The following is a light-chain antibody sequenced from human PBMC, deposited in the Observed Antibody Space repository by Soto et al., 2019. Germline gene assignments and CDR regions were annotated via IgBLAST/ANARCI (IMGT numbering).Light chain of an antibody. V-gene: IGKV3-15*01. CDR1: QSVSSN. J-gene: IGKJ1*01. Sequence: IVMTQATATLPVSPGERATLSRTASQSVSSNLAWYQQKPGQAPRLLIYGASTRATAIPARFSVSGSGTEFTLTISSLQSEDFAVYYCQQYNNWPRTFGQGTKVDIK. CDR2: GAS. CDR3: QQYNNWPRT.